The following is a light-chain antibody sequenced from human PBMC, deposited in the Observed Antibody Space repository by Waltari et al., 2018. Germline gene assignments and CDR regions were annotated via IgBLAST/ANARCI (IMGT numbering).Light chain of an antibody. J-gene: IGKJ2*01. CDR3: QQYYSIPYT. V-gene: IGKV1-39*01. CDR2: AAS. Sequence: DIQMTQSPSSLSASVGDRVTITCRSSRTISTFLQWYQQKPGKAPKLLIYAASSLQSGVPTRFSGSGIGTDFTLTISSLQAEDVAVYYCQQYYSIPYTFGQGTKLEIK. CDR1: RTISTF.